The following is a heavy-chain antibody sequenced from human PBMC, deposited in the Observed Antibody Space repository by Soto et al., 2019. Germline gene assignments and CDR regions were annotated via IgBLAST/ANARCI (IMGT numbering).Heavy chain of an antibody. CDR3: ARVSGPYSEYLQH. J-gene: IGHJ1*01. Sequence: SETLSLTCAVYGGSFSGYYWDWIRQPPGKGLEWIGEVNHRGSTNYNPSLKSRVTISVDKSKNQFSLKLSSVTAADTAVYYCARVSGPYSEYLQHWGQGTLVTVSS. CDR1: GGSFSGYY. CDR2: VNHRGST. D-gene: IGHD2-15*01. V-gene: IGHV4-34*01.